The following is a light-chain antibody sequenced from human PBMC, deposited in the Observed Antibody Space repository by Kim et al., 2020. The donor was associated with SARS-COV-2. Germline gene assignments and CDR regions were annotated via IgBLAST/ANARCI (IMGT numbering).Light chain of an antibody. Sequence: SPGKRATLSCRASQSVSSGYLAWYQQKPGQSPRLLIYDASSRATGIPDRFSGSGSGTDFTLTISRLEPEDFAVYYCQQYGSSPRTFGQGTKVEIK. V-gene: IGKV3-20*01. CDR3: QQYGSSPRT. CDR1: QSVSSGY. J-gene: IGKJ1*01. CDR2: DAS.